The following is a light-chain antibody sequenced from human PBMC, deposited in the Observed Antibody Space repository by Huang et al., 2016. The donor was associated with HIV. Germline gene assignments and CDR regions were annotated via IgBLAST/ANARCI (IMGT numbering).Light chain of an antibody. CDR1: QDLSSW. CDR2: AAS. CDR3: QQATSFPPWA. Sequence: DIQMTPSPSSVSASVGDRVTITCRASQDLSSWLAWYQQKPGKAPKRLIYAASSLQSGVPSRFSGTGSGTDFTLTISSLQPEDFATYYCQQATSFPPWAFGQGTKVEIK. J-gene: IGKJ1*01. V-gene: IGKV1-12*01.